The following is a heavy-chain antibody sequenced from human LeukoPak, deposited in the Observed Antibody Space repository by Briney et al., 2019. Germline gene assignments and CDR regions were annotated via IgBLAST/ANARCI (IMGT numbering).Heavy chain of an antibody. CDR2: IYYSGST. Sequence: PSETLSLTCTVSGGSISSSSYYWGWIRQPPGKGLEWIGSIYYSGSTYYSPSLKSRVTISVDTSKNQFSLKLSSVTAADTAVYYCARYRDILTGYDYWGQGTLVTVSS. CDR3: ARYRDILTGYDY. CDR1: GGSISSSSYY. D-gene: IGHD3-9*01. V-gene: IGHV4-39*01. J-gene: IGHJ4*02.